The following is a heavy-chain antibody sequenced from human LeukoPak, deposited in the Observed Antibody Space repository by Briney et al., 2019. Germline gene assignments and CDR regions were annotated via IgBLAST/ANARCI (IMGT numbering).Heavy chain of an antibody. V-gene: IGHV4-4*07. CDR1: GGSMSSYY. Sequence: SETLSLTCTVSGGSMSSYYWSWIRQPAGKGLEWIERIYTSGSTNYNPSLKSRVTMSVDTSKNQFFLKLTSVTAADTAVYYCARSYGGNSVPGDWGQGTLVTVSS. D-gene: IGHD4-17*01. J-gene: IGHJ4*02. CDR3: ARSYGGNSVPGD. CDR2: IYTSGST.